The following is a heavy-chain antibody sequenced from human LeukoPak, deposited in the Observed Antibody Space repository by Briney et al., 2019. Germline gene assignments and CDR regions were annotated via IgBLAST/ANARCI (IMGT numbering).Heavy chain of an antibody. CDR3: AKDISGRGYYYYYYGMDV. V-gene: IGHV3-11*01. CDR2: ISSSGSII. Sequence: GGSLRLSSAASGFTFSDYYMSWIRQAPGKGLEWVSYISSSGSIIYYADSVKGRFTISRDNAKNSMYLQMNSLRAEDTALYYCAKDISGRGYYYYYYGMDVWGQGTTVTVSS. D-gene: IGHD3-10*01. CDR1: GFTFSDYY. J-gene: IGHJ6*02.